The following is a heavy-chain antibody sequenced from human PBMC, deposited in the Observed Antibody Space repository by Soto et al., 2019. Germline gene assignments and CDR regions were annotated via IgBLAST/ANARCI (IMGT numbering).Heavy chain of an antibody. CDR2: IDEYGSTI. V-gene: IGHV3-74*01. J-gene: IGHJ4*02. CDR3: TRDIGGKGAY. D-gene: IGHD3-10*01. CDR1: GFTFSSYG. Sequence: EVQLVESGGGLVQPGGSLRLSCAASGFTFSSYGMHWVRQVPGKGLLWVSRIDEYGSTINYADSVRGRFTISRDNARNTLYLEMNSLRAEDTALYDCTRDIGGKGAYWGPGTLVTVSS.